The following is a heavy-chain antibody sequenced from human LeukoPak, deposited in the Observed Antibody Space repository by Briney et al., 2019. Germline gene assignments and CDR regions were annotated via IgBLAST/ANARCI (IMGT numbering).Heavy chain of an antibody. CDR3: ASGTLRLGGYNAFDI. Sequence: SETLSLTCTVSGGSISSCSDYWSWIRQPAGQELEWTVRIYTSGSTNYNPALTSRVPISVATSNNQFSLKLSFMTAADTAVYYCASGTLRLGGYNAFDIWGQGTLVTVSS. V-gene: IGHV4-61*02. D-gene: IGHD3-3*01. J-gene: IGHJ3*02. CDR2: IYTSGST. CDR1: GGSISSCSDY.